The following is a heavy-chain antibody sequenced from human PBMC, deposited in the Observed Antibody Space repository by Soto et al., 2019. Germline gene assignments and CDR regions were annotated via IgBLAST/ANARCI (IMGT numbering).Heavy chain of an antibody. Sequence: PGGSLRLSCAASGFTFSSYAMHWVRQAPGKGLEWVAVISYDGSNKYYADSVKGRFTISRDNSKNTLYLQMNSLRAEDTAVYYCARGGRVRYCDWPLGMDVWGQGTTVTVSS. CDR2: ISYDGSNK. CDR1: GFTFSSYA. J-gene: IGHJ6*02. D-gene: IGHD3-9*01. CDR3: ARGGRVRYCDWPLGMDV. V-gene: IGHV3-30-3*01.